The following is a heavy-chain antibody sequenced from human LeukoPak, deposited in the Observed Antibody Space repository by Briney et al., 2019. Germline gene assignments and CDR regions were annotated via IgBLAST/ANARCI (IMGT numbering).Heavy chain of an antibody. CDR2: ISAYNGNT. V-gene: IGHV1-18*01. CDR1: GYTFTSYG. J-gene: IGHJ4*02. Sequence: ASVKVSCKASGYTFTSYGISWVRQAPGQGLEWMGWISAYNGNTNYAQKLQGRVTMTPDTSTSTAYMEARSLRSDDTAVYYCAEVPSFGGVIVEGWGQGTLVTVSS. D-gene: IGHD3-16*02. CDR3: AEVPSFGGVIVEG.